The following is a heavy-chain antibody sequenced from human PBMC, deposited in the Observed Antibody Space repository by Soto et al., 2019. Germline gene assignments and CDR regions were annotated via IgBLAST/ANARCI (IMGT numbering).Heavy chain of an antibody. Sequence: QVQLQESGPGLVKPSDTLSLTCAVSGYPISSSTSWGWIRQPPGKGLEWIGHIYYSGRTYYNPSLKSRVTMSVDTSKNQFALKLSSVTAVDTAVYYCARKGEEGWFDPCGQGTLVTVSS. V-gene: IGHV4-28*01. J-gene: IGHJ5*02. CDR3: ARKGEEGWFDP. CDR2: IYYSGRT. CDR1: GYPISSSTS. D-gene: IGHD2-21*01.